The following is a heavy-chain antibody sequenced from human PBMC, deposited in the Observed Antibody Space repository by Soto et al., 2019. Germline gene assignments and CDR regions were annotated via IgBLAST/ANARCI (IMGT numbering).Heavy chain of an antibody. V-gene: IGHV1-18*01. Sequence: QVQLVQSGAEVKKPGASVKVSFKSSGYTFTSYGISWVRQAPGQGLEWMGWISGYNGNTNYAQKLQGRVTMTTDTSTSTAYMELRSLRSDDTAVYYCARVEGYKWNDGGWFDPWGQGTLVTVSP. CDR3: ARVEGYKWNDGGWFDP. J-gene: IGHJ5*02. CDR2: ISGYNGNT. D-gene: IGHD1-1*01. CDR1: GYTFTSYG.